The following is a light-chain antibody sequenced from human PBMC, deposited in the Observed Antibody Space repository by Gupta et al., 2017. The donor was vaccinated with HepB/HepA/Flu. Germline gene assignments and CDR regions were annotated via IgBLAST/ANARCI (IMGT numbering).Light chain of an antibody. V-gene: IGLV1-40*01. CDR1: NSNIGAGYD. CDR2: GYS. Sequence: QSVLTQPPSVSGAPGQKVTISCTGSNSNIGAGYDVHWYQQLPGTAPKLLLFGYSHRPSGVPDRFSGSKSDTSASLAITGLQAEDEADYYCQSYDSSLSAYVFGLGTKVIVL. J-gene: IGLJ1*01. CDR3: QSYDSSLSAYV.